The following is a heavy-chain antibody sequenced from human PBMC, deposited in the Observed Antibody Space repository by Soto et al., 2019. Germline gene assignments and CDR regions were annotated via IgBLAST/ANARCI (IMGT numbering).Heavy chain of an antibody. CDR3: ARHSGSTSSRHRGKTGFDY. CDR2: IYYSGST. Sequence: SETLSLTCTVSGGSISSSSYYWGWIRQPPGKGLEWIGSIYYSGSTYYNPSLKSRVTISVDTSKNQFSLRLSSVTAADTAVYYCARHSGSTSSRHRGKTGFDYWGQGTLVTVSS. J-gene: IGHJ4*02. V-gene: IGHV4-39*01. CDR1: GGSISSSSYY. D-gene: IGHD2-2*01.